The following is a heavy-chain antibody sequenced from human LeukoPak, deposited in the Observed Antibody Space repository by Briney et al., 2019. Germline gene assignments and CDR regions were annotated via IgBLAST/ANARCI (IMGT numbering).Heavy chain of an antibody. Sequence: PGGSLRLSCAASGFSLRHYVMSCVRQAPGKGLEWVSTMRESGSTIYHADSVKGRFTISRDDSTNTVFLHMTSLRAEDTAVYYCAKDGEGFSYGSDSWGQGTLVTVSS. V-gene: IGHV3-23*01. CDR2: MRESGSTI. CDR1: GFSLRHYV. D-gene: IGHD5-18*01. CDR3: AKDGEGFSYGSDS. J-gene: IGHJ4*02.